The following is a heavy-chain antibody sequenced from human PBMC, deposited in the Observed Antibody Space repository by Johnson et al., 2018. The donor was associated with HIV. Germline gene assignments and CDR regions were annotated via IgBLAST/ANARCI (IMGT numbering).Heavy chain of an antibody. V-gene: IGHV3-30*14. Sequence: QMLLVESGGGVVQPGRSLRLSCAASGFTFSSYAMHWVRQAPGKGLEWVAVISYAGSNKYYADSVKGRFTISRENSKNTLYLQMNSLRAGDTAVYYCAREAQTHAFDIWGQGTMVTVSS. CDR1: GFTFSSYA. CDR3: AREAQTHAFDI. CDR2: ISYAGSNK. J-gene: IGHJ3*02. D-gene: IGHD4-23*01.